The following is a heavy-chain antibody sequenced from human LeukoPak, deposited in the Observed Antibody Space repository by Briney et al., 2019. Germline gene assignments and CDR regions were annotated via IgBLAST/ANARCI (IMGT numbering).Heavy chain of an antibody. CDR1: GFTFDDYA. V-gene: IGHV3-9*01. J-gene: IGHJ6*03. CDR3: AKGYDLYYYYYMDV. D-gene: IGHD5-12*01. CDR2: ISWNSGSI. Sequence: QPGRSLRLSCAASGFTFDDYAMHWVRQAPGKGLEWVSGISWNSGSIGYADSVKGRFTISRDNAKNSLYLQMNSLRAEDTALYYCAKGYDLYYYYYMDVWGKGTTVTVSS.